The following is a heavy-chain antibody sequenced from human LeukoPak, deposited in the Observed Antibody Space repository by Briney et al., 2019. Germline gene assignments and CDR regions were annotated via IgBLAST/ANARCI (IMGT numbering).Heavy chain of an antibody. CDR2: ISYDGSNK. J-gene: IGHJ4*02. CDR3: ARGSGHKYDFTGRERTKSRLDY. V-gene: IGHV3-30*04. CDR1: GFTFSSYT. D-gene: IGHD3/OR15-3a*01. Sequence: PGGSLRLSCAASGFTFSSYTMHWVRQTPGKGLEWVAVISYDGSNKYYADSVKGRFTISRDNSKNTLYLQMNSLRAEDTAMYYCARGSGHKYDFTGRERTKSRLDYWGQGTLVAVSS.